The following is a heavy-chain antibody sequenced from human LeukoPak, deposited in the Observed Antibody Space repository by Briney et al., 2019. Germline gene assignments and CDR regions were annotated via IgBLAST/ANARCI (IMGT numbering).Heavy chain of an antibody. Sequence: GGSVRLSCAASGFTFSSYWMRWVRQAPGKGLEWVANIKQDGSEKYYVDSVKGRFTISRDNAKNSLYLQMNSVRAEDTAVYYCAGVRGYGDYVDYFDYWGEGTLVTVSS. CDR3: AGVRGYGDYVDYFDY. D-gene: IGHD4-17*01. CDR1: GFTFSSYW. J-gene: IGHJ4*02. CDR2: IKQDGSEK. V-gene: IGHV3-7*03.